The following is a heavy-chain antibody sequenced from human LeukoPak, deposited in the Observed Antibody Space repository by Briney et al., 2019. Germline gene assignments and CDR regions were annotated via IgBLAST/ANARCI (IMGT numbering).Heavy chain of an antibody. V-gene: IGHV5-51*01. D-gene: IGHD2-15*01. J-gene: IGHJ5*02. CDR3: ARQEYCSGASCYTWFDP. Sequence: GESLKISCKGFGYSFTSYWIAWVRQMPGKGLEWMGIIYPADSDIRYSPSFQGQVTISADKSISTAYLQWNSLKASDTAMYYCARQEYCSGASCYTWFDPWGQGTLVTVSS. CDR1: GYSFTSYW. CDR2: IYPADSDI.